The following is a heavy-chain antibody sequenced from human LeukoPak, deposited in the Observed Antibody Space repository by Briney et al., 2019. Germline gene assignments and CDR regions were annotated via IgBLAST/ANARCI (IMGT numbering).Heavy chain of an antibody. V-gene: IGHV4-30-4*01. Sequence: SQTLSLTCTVSGGSISSGDYYWSWIRQPPGKGLEWIAYMYYSGSTYYNPSLKSRVTMSADTSKNQLSLKLSSVTAADTAVYYCARVTTVTTSFHFDYWGQGTLVTVSS. D-gene: IGHD4-17*01. CDR2: MYYSGST. J-gene: IGHJ4*02. CDR1: GGSISSGDYY. CDR3: ARVTTVTTSFHFDY.